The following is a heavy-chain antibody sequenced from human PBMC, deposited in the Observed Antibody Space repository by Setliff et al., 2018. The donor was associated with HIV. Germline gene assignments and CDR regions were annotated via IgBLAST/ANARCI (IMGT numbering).Heavy chain of an antibody. CDR3: ARHPDSGFYYSPLLNSWYFDL. D-gene: IGHD3-22*01. CDR2: ISTSGST. J-gene: IGHJ2*01. CDR1: GASISTYS. Sequence: SETLSLTCIVSGASISTYSWSWIRQSPGKGLECIGYISTSGSTNYNPSLKSRVTISLDTSKNQFSLKLTSVTAADTAVYYCARHPDSGFYYSPLLNSWYFDLWGPGTLVTVSS. V-gene: IGHV4-4*09.